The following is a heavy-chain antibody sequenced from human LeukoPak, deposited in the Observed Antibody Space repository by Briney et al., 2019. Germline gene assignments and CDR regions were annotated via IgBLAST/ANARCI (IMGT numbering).Heavy chain of an antibody. CDR2: ISYDGSNK. J-gene: IGHJ3*02. D-gene: IGHD3-9*01. V-gene: IGHV3-30*18. Sequence: GGSLRLSCAASGFTFSSYGMHLVRQAPGKGLEWVEVISYDGSNKYYADSVKGRFTISRDNSKNKLYLQMNSLRAEDTAVYYCAKDGSILTGYYRDDAFDIWGQGTMVTVSS. CDR3: AKDGSILTGYYRDDAFDI. CDR1: GFTFSSYG.